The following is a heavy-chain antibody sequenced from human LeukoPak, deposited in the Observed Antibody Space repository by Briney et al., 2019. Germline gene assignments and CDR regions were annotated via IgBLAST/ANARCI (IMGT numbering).Heavy chain of an antibody. CDR1: GLTFSIYD. Sequence: PGGSLRLSCEASGLTFSIYDMYWVRQAPGKGLECVAGISRNSGDYEFYAAAVRGRFTICGDNSSSTLYLQMNILRAEDTSVYYCSKKGHSEGYAKAYWGQGTLVTVSS. CDR3: SKKGHSEGYAKAY. V-gene: IGHV3-23*01. J-gene: IGHJ4*02. D-gene: IGHD5-12*01. CDR2: ISRNSGDYE.